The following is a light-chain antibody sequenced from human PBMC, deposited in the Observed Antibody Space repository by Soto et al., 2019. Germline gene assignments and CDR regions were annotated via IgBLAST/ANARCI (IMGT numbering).Light chain of an antibody. Sequence: QSALTQPASVSGSPGQSITISCIGTSSDVGGYNFVSWYQQNPGKAPKLIIYDVSDRPSGVSNRFSGSKSGNTASLTISGLQAEDEADYYCSSYTSTSTLVFGGGTKLTVL. V-gene: IGLV2-14*01. CDR1: SSDVGGYNF. J-gene: IGLJ2*01. CDR3: SSYTSTSTLV. CDR2: DVS.